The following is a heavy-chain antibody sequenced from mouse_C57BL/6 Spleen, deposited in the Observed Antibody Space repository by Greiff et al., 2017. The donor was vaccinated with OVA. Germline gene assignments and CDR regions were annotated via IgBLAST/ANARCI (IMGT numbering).Heavy chain of an antibody. J-gene: IGHJ3*01. Sequence: LQESGAELVKPGASVKISCKASGYAFSSYWMNWVKQRPGKGLEWIGQIYPGDGDTNYNGKFKGKATLTADKSSSTAYMQLSSLTSEDSAVYFCARTVVATEGFAYWGQGTLVTVSA. D-gene: IGHD1-1*01. CDR3: ARTVVATEGFAY. V-gene: IGHV1-80*01. CDR1: GYAFSSYW. CDR2: IYPGDGDT.